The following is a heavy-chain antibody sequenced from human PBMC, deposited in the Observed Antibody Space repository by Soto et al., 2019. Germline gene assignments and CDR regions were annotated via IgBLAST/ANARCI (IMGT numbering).Heavy chain of an antibody. Sequence: QVQLQQWGAGLLKPSETLSLTCAVYGGSFSDYYWSWIRQPPGKGLEWIGEINHSGSTNYNPSLKSRVTMSVDTSKNQFALKLSSVTAADTAVYYCARDQGRSRADAWGQGTLVTVSS. CDR1: GGSFSDYY. J-gene: IGHJ5*02. V-gene: IGHV4-34*01. CDR3: ARDQGRSRADA. CDR2: INHSGST. D-gene: IGHD1-26*01.